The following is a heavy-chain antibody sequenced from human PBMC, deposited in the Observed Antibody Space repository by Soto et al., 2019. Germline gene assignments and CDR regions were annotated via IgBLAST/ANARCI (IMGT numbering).Heavy chain of an antibody. CDR2: IYYSGST. Sequence: PSETRSLTCTVSGGSISSGGYYWSWIRQHPGKGLEWIGYIYYSGSTYYNPSLKSRVTISVDTSKNQFSLKLRSVTAADTAVFYCAGLYPYESSGYHLNDWGQGALVTVSS. CDR3: AGLYPYESSGYHLND. V-gene: IGHV4-31*03. CDR1: GGSISSGGYY. J-gene: IGHJ4*02. D-gene: IGHD3-22*01.